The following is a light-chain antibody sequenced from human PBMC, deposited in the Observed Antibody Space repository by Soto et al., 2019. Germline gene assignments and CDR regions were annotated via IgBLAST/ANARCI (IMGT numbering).Light chain of an antibody. V-gene: IGKV4-1*01. CDR1: QSVIHTSNNKSY. CDR2: AAS. J-gene: IGKJ1*01. Sequence: DIVMTQSPDSLAVSLGERATINCKSSQSVIHTSNNKSYLAWYQQKPGQPPKLLIYAASTLQSGVPSRFSGSGSGTDFTLTISSLQPDDFATYYCQQYSSHLWTFGQGTKVDIK. CDR3: QQYSSHLWT.